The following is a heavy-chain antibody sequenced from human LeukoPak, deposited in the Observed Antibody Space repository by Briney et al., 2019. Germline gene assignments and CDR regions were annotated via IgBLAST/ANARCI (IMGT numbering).Heavy chain of an antibody. CDR1: GFTFSSYS. CDR2: ISSSSSTI. CDR3: ARVGSAVAGIFFDY. V-gene: IGHV3-48*04. J-gene: IGHJ4*02. D-gene: IGHD6-19*01. Sequence: LPGGSLRLSCAASGFTFSSYSMSWVRQAPGKGLEWVSYISSSSSTIYYADSVKGRFTISRDNAKNSLYLQMNSLRAEDTAVYYCARVGSAVAGIFFDYWGQGTLVTVSS.